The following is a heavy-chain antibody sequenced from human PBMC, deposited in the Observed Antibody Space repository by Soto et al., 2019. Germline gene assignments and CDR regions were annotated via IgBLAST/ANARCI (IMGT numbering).Heavy chain of an antibody. CDR2: IYPGDSDT. V-gene: IGHV5-51*01. CDR1: GYSFTTHW. D-gene: IGHD3-3*01. Sequence: ESLKISCKASGYSFTTHWIGWVRQMPGKGLEWMGIIYPGDSDTRYNPSFQGQVTISADKSISTAYLQWSSLKASDTAMYYCARTKYVFWSGNNYFYHMDVWGKGTTVTVSS. J-gene: IGHJ6*03. CDR3: ARTKYVFWSGNNYFYHMDV.